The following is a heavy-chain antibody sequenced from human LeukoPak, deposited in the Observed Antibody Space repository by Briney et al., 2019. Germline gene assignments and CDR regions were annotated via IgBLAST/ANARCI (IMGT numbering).Heavy chain of an antibody. V-gene: IGHV1-2*02. J-gene: IGHJ5*02. D-gene: IGHD6-19*01. CDR1: GYILNGYY. CDR2: INPNSGGT. CDR3: ARGNSGWYNWFDP. Sequence: VASVSASCKASGYILNGYYIHCVRHAPGQVIEWMGSINPNSGGTNDAQKFQGRVTMTRDTSISTAYMEMSRLRYDDTAVYYCARGNSGWYNWFDPWGQGTLVTVSS.